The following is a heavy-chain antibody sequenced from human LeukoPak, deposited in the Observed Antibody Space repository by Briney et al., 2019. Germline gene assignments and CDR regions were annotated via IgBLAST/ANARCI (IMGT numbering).Heavy chain of an antibody. CDR1: GGSISSSSYY. J-gene: IGHJ4*02. D-gene: IGHD4-23*01. CDR2: IYYSGST. CDR3: ARDSRLRWRRYFDY. V-gene: IGHV4-39*07. Sequence: SETLSFTCTVSGGSISSSSYYWGWIRQPPGKGLVWIGSIYYSGSTYYNPSLKSRVTISVDTSKNQFSLKLSSVTAADTAVYYCARDSRLRWRRYFDYWGQGTLVTVSS.